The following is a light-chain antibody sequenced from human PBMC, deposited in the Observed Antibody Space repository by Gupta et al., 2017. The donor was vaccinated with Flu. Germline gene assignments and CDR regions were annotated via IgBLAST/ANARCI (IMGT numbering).Light chain of an antibody. V-gene: IGLV2-8*01. CDR1: SSDVGGYNY. Sequence: QSALTQPPSASGSAGQSVTFSCTATSSDVGGYNYVSWYQHHPGKAPKVIIYEVSKRPSGVPDRFSGSKSGNTASLTVSGLQAEDEADYYCSSYGGSNNFVVFGGGTKLTVL. CDR2: EVS. J-gene: IGLJ2*01. CDR3: SSYGGSNNFVV.